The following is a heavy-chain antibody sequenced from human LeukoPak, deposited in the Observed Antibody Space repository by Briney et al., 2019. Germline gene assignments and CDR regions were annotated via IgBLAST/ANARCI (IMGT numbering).Heavy chain of an antibody. Sequence: SETLSLTCTVSGGSISSYYWSWIRQPPGKGLEWIGEINHSGSTNYNPSLKSRVTISVDTSKNQFSLKLSSVTAADTAVYYCASTLEYYDYVWGSYGMDVWGQGTTVTVSS. CDR2: INHSGST. CDR3: ASTLEYYDYVWGSYGMDV. J-gene: IGHJ6*02. CDR1: GGSISSYY. V-gene: IGHV4-34*01. D-gene: IGHD3-16*01.